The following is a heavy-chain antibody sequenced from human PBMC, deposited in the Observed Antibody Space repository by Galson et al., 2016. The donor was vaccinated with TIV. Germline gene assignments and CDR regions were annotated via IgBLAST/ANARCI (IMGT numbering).Heavy chain of an antibody. CDR3: AREGRDGYNPYLDF. V-gene: IGHV3-48*01. J-gene: IGHJ4*02. CDR1: GFTFSIYT. Sequence: SLRLSCAASGFTFSIYTMNWVRQAPGKGLEWISYISSSFTPIYYADSVRGRFTISRDNAKNSLYLQMNSLRAEDTAVYYCAREGRDGYNPYLDFWGQGTLVNVSS. D-gene: IGHD5-24*01. CDR2: ISSSFTPI.